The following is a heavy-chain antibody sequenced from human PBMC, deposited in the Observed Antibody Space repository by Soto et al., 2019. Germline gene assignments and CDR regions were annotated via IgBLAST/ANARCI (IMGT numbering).Heavy chain of an antibody. CDR1: EFTFSDYY. Sequence: VQLVESGGGLVKPGGSLRLSCAASEFTFSDYYMNWIRQAPGKGLDWVASTSGSGSTVHYADSLKGRFTISRDNAKDSLSLQIHSLRVEDTAVYYCARGGFGEFSYYLAMDVWGQGTTVTVSS. CDR2: TSGSGSTV. D-gene: IGHD3-10*01. J-gene: IGHJ6*02. V-gene: IGHV3-11*01. CDR3: ARGGFGEFSYYLAMDV.